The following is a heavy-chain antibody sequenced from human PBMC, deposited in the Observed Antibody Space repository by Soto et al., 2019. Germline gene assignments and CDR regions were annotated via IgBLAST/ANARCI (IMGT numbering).Heavy chain of an antibody. CDR3: ASGFFGYSSSSAPRDFDY. D-gene: IGHD6-6*01. CDR1: GGSISSSNW. CDR2: IYHSGST. V-gene: IGHV4-4*02. J-gene: IGHJ4*02. Sequence: LETLSLTCAVSGGSISSSNWWSWVRQPPGKGLEWIGEIYHSGSTNYNPSLKSRVTISVDKSKNQFSLKLSSVTAADTDVYYWASGFFGYSSSSAPRDFDYWGQGTLVTVSS.